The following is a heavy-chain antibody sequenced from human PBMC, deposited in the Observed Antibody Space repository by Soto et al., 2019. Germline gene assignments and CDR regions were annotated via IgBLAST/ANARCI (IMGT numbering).Heavy chain of an antibody. D-gene: IGHD3-10*01. CDR3: PRITIQGEYYFDY. V-gene: IGHV3-21*01. CDR2: ITGSSSST. CDR1: GFTFSYFT. Sequence: VRLVQSGGGLAKPGESLRLSCEASGFTFSYFTMNWVRQAPGKGLEWVASITGSSSSTYYTDSVQGRFSISRDNAKNTLFLEMNSLRAEDTAVYYCPRITIQGEYYFDYWGQGVLVTVSS. J-gene: IGHJ4*02.